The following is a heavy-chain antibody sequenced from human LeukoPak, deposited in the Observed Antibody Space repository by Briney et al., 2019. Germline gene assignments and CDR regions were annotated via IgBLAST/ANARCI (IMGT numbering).Heavy chain of an antibody. Sequence: PSETLPLTCTVSGGSISSYYWSWIRQPPGKGLEWIGYIYYSGSTNYNPSLKSRVTISVDTSKNQFSLKLSSVTAADTAVYYCARGGVYCSGGSCYPNYYGMDVWGKGTTVTVSS. CDR3: ARGGVYCSGGSCYPNYYGMDV. D-gene: IGHD2-15*01. CDR2: IYYSGST. J-gene: IGHJ6*04. V-gene: IGHV4-59*01. CDR1: GGSISSYY.